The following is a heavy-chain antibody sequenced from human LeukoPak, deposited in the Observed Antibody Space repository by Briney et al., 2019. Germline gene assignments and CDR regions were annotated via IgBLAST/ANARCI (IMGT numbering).Heavy chain of an antibody. CDR3: ARDSSSGLVNY. Sequence: SETLSLTCTVSGGSISSYYWSWIRQPPGKGLEWIGYIYYSGSTNYNPSLKSRVTISVDTSKNQLSLKLSSVTAADTAVYYCARDSSSGLVNYWGQGTLVTVSS. D-gene: IGHD1-26*01. CDR1: GGSISSYY. J-gene: IGHJ4*02. CDR2: IYYSGST. V-gene: IGHV4-59*01.